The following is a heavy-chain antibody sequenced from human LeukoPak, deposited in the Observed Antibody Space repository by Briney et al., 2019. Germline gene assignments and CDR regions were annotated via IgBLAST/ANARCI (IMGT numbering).Heavy chain of an antibody. CDR3: ARSHDHLWGNYPDY. CDR2: IHHDGRI. V-gene: IGHV4/OR15-8*01. Sequence: SETLSLTCDVSGGSIDSTNWWNWVRQPPGKGLEWVGEIHHDGRINYNPSLKSRVTLSVDKSKNQFSLRLNSVTAADTAMYYCARSHDHLWGNYPDYWGQGTLVTVSS. D-gene: IGHD3-16*02. CDR1: GGSIDSTNW. J-gene: IGHJ4*02.